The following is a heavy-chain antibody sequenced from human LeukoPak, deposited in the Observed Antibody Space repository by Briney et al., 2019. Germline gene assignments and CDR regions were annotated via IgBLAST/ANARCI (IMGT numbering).Heavy chain of an antibody. V-gene: IGHV3-33*08. Sequence: PAETLTLTCTVSGATFSSYSMHWVRQAPAKGLERVAVIWYDGSNKNYADPVKSRLTISRDNSKSTLYLQMNSLRAEDTAVYYCAKGPYVYQGINGEPGEPNYYDSSGYHYSYYGMDVWGQGTTVTVSS. D-gene: IGHD3-22*01. CDR1: GATFSSYS. J-gene: IGHJ6*02. CDR3: AKGPYVYQGINGEPGEPNYYDSSGYHYSYYGMDV. CDR2: IWYDGSNK.